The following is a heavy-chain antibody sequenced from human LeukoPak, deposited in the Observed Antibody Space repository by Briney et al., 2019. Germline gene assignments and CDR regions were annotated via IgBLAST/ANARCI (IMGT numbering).Heavy chain of an antibody. Sequence: SETLSLTCTVSGGSIRSYYWSWIRQPPGKGLEWIAYIYYSGGTNYNPSLRSRLTISVDTSKNQFSLKLSSVTAADTAVYYCARGGWNKFDYWGQGTLVTVSS. J-gene: IGHJ4*02. V-gene: IGHV4-59*01. CDR3: ARGGWNKFDY. D-gene: IGHD3-22*01. CDR2: IYYSGGT. CDR1: GGSIRSYY.